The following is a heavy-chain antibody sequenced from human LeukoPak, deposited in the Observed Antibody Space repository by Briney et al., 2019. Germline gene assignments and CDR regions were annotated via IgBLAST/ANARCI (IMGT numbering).Heavy chain of an antibody. D-gene: IGHD6-13*01. CDR2: MNPNSGNT. CDR1: GYTFTSYD. CDR3: ARGISSSWYGLYYYYYMDV. V-gene: IGHV1-8*01. J-gene: IGHJ6*03. Sequence: AASVKVSCKASGYTFTSYDINWVRQATGQGLEWMGWMNPNSGNTGYAQKFQGRVTMTRNTSISTAYMELSSLRSEDTAVYYCARGISSSWYGLYYYYYMDVWGKGTTVTISS.